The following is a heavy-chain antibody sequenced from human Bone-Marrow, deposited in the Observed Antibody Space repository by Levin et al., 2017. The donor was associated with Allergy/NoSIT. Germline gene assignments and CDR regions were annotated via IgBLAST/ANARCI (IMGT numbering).Heavy chain of an antibody. V-gene: IGHV1-3*01. CDR2: INSGDDST. CDR3: ARGDDVSGVVIEY. CDR1: GYAFARHA. J-gene: IGHJ4*02. Sequence: ASVKVSCKASGYAFARHAVHWVRQAPGQRLEWMAWINSGDDSTKYSHKFQGRVTITRDTSASTAYMELSNLRSEDTAVYYCARGDDVSGVVIEYWGQGTLVTVSS. D-gene: IGHD3-3*01.